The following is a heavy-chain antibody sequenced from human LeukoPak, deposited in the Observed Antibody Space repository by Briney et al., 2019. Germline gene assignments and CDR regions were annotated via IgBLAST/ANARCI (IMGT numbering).Heavy chain of an antibody. CDR1: GGTFISYA. CDR3: ASSPGITGTTLDY. V-gene: IGHV1-69*05. J-gene: IGHJ4*02. CDR2: IIPIFATA. D-gene: IGHD1-7*01. Sequence: SVKVSCKASGGTFISYAISWVRQAPGQGLEWMGRIIPIFATANYAQTFQGRVTITTDESTSTAYMELSSLRSEDTAVYYCASSPGITGTTLDYWGQGTLVTVSS.